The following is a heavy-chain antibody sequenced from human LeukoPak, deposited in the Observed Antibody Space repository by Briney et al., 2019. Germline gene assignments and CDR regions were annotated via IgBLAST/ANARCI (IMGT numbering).Heavy chain of an antibody. J-gene: IGHJ5*02. CDR2: IYTNGST. Sequence: PSQTLSLTCTLSVDSISSGSDYGSWVRQPAGKGLERIVRIYTNGSTNYHPSLKSRVTISVDTSKNQFSLKLSSVTAADTAVYFCAREALTIVRGVIREGYNWFDPWGQGTLVTVSS. V-gene: IGHV4-61*02. CDR3: AREALTIVRGVIREGYNWFDP. D-gene: IGHD3-10*01. CDR1: VDSISSGSDY.